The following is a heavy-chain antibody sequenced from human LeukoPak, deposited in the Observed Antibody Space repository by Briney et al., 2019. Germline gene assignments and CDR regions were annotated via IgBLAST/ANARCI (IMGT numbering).Heavy chain of an antibody. CDR1: GFSFSNCS. Sequence: TGGSLRLSCAASGFSFSNCSMNWVRQAPGKGLEWVSTISGSGGSTYYADSVKGRFTISRDKSKNTVYLQMNSLRAEDTAVYYCAKERGYGYNHIDYWGQGTLVTVSS. CDR2: ISGSGGST. J-gene: IGHJ4*02. V-gene: IGHV3-23*01. D-gene: IGHD5-24*01. CDR3: AKERGYGYNHIDY.